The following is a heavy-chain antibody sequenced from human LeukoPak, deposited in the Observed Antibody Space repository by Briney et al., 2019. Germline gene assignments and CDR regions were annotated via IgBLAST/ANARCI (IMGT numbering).Heavy chain of an antibody. CDR1: GGSFSGYY. D-gene: IGHD3-22*01. V-gene: IGHV4-34*01. CDR2: INHSGST. Sequence: SETLSLTCAVYGGSFSGYYWSWIRQPPWKGLEWIGEINHSGSTNYNPSLKSRVTISVDTSKNQFSLKLSSVTAADTAVYYCARFSSYYDSSLHYVDHWGQGTLVSVSA. J-gene: IGHJ4*02. CDR3: ARFSSYYDSSLHYVDH.